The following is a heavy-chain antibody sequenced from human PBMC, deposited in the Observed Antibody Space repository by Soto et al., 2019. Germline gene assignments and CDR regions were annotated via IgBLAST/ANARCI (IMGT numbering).Heavy chain of an antibody. V-gene: IGHV4-34*01. Sequence: QVQLQQWGAGLLKPSETLSLTCAVYGGSFSGYYWSWIRQPPGKGLEWIGEINHSGGTNYNPSLKSRVTISVDTSQNQFSLKLSSVTAADTAVYYCARTYDYWGQGTLVTVSS. CDR2: INHSGGT. J-gene: IGHJ4*02. CDR1: GGSFSGYY. CDR3: ARTYDY.